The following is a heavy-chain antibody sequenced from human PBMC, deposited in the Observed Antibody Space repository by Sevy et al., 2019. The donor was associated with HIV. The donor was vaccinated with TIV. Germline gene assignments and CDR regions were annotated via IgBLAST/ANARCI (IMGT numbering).Heavy chain of an antibody. J-gene: IGHJ5*02. Sequence: SETLSLTCTVSGGSISSGSYYWSWIRQPAGKGLEWIGRIYTSGSTNYNPSLKSRVTISVDTSKNQFSLKLSSVTASDTAVYYCAREGSSWAGWFDPWGQGTLVTVSS. D-gene: IGHD6-13*01. CDR1: GGSISSGSYY. CDR3: AREGSSWAGWFDP. CDR2: IYTSGST. V-gene: IGHV4-61*02.